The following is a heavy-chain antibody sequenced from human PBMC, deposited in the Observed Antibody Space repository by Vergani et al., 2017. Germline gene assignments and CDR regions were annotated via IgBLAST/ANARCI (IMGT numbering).Heavy chain of an antibody. CDR2: IYYSGST. V-gene: IGHV4-59*01. CDR1: GGSISSYY. J-gene: IGHJ3*02. D-gene: IGHD2-21*02. CDR3: ARNPYCGGDCYSDAFDI. Sequence: QVQLQESGPGLVKPSETLSLTCTVSGGSISSYYWSWIRQPPGKGLEWIGYIYYSGSTNYNPSLKSPVTISVDTSKNQFSLKLSSVTAADTAVYYCARNPYCGGDCYSDAFDIWGQGTRVTVAS.